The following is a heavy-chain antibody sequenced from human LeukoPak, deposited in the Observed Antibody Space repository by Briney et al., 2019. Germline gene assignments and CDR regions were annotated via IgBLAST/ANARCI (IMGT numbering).Heavy chain of an antibody. CDR3: ASDLRWYYYDSSGYYFDY. D-gene: IGHD3-22*01. V-gene: IGHV1-69*05. Sequence: SVKVSCKASGGTFSSYAISWVRQAPGQGLEWMGRIIPIFGTADYAQKFQGRVTITTDESTSTAYMELSSLRSEDTAVYYCASDLRWYYYDSSGYYFDYWGQGTLVTVSS. CDR1: GGTFSSYA. J-gene: IGHJ4*02. CDR2: IIPIFGTA.